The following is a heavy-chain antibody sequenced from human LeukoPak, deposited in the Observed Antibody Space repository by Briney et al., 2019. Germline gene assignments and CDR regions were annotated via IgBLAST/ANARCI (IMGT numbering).Heavy chain of an antibody. CDR2: IYTSGST. V-gene: IGHV4-4*07. Sequence: SETLSLNCTVSGRSISSYYWRWLRQPAGRGLEGIGRIYTSGSTNYNPSLKSRLTMSVDTSKNQFSLKLSSVTAADTAVYYCARGYCSSTSCYQFDYWGQGTLVTVSS. D-gene: IGHD2-2*01. CDR1: GRSISSYY. J-gene: IGHJ4*02. CDR3: ARGYCSSTSCYQFDY.